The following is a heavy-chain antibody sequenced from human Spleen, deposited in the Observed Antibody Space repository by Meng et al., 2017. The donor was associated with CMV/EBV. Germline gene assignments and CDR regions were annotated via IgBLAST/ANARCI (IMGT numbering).Heavy chain of an antibody. CDR2: ISGSGGNT. CDR1: GFSFSAYA. J-gene: IGHJ4*02. Sequence: GESLKISCAASGFSFSAYAMSWVRQAPGKGLEWVSVISGSGGNTNYADSVQGRFTISRDNSKNTLSLQMNTLRAEDAAVYYCAKLAQPSITMVRGVIADWGQGTLVTVSS. CDR3: AKLAQPSITMVRGVIAD. D-gene: IGHD3-10*01. V-gene: IGHV3-23*01.